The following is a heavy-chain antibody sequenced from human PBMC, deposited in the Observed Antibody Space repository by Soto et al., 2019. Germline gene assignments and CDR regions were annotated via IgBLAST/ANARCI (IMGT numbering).Heavy chain of an antibody. CDR2: IYSGGNT. CDR1: GFAVSSNF. V-gene: IGHV3-66*01. CDR3: ARALGSSGWYSPWNAFDI. D-gene: IGHD6-19*01. Sequence: GGSLRLSCAASGFAVSSNFMSWVRQAPGKGLEWVSAIYSGGNTYYADSVKVRFTISRDNSENTLYLQMNSLRAEDTAVYYCARALGSSGWYSPWNAFDIWGQGTMVTVSS. J-gene: IGHJ3*02.